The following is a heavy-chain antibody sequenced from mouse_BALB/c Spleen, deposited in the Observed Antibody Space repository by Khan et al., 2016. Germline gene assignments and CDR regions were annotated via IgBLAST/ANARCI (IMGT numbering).Heavy chain of an antibody. CDR1: GYTFTNYG. J-gene: IGHJ3*01. CDR2: INTNTGEP. V-gene: IGHV9-3*02. Sequence: QIQLVQSGPELKKPGETVKISCKASGYTFTNYGMNWVKQAPGKGLKWMGWINTNTGEPTYAEEFKGRLAFSLETSASPAYLQINNLKKEDTATYFCAEDYYGSNWFAYWGQGTLVTVSA. D-gene: IGHD1-1*01. CDR3: AEDYYGSNWFAY.